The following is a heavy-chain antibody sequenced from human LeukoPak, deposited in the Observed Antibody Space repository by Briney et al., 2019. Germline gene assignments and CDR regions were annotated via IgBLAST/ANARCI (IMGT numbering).Heavy chain of an antibody. CDR2: IHYSGNT. CDR3: ARHGRESRYFDWLLYYIDH. V-gene: IGHV4-59*08. J-gene: IGHJ4*02. D-gene: IGHD3-9*01. Sequence: PSETLSLTCTVSGASISAYSWSWIRQPPGKGLEWTGCIHYSGNTHCNPSLESRVTLSVDTSKNQFSLKLSSVTAADTAVYYCARHGRESRYFDWLLYYIDHWGQGALVTVSS. CDR1: GASISAYS.